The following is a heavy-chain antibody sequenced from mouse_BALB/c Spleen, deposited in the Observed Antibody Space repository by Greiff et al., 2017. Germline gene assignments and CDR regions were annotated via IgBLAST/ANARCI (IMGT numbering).Heavy chain of an antibody. CDR1: GFTFSSYG. V-gene: IGHV5-6-3*01. J-gene: IGHJ2*01. CDR2: INSNGGST. CDR3: ARDFFH. Sequence: EVKLVESGGGLVQPGGSLKLSCAASGFTFSSYGMSWVRQTPDKRLELVATINSNGGSTYYPDSVKGRFTISRDNAKNTLYLQMSSLKSEDTAMYYCARDFFHWGQGTTLTVSS.